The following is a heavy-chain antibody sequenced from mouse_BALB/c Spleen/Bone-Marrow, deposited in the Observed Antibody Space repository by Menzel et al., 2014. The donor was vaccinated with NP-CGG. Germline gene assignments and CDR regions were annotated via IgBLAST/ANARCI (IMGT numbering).Heavy chain of an antibody. Sequence: VQLQQSGPGLVKPSQSLSLTCTVTGYSITNDYARDLNRQFPGNQLERMGFINYSGSTSYNPSLKSRISITRDTSKNQFFLQLNSVTTEDTATYYCARFYYYGSSYKNWYFDVWGAGTTVTVSS. CDR1: GYSITNDYA. D-gene: IGHD1-1*01. J-gene: IGHJ1*01. CDR2: INYSGST. CDR3: ARFYYYGSSYKNWYFDV. V-gene: IGHV3-2*02.